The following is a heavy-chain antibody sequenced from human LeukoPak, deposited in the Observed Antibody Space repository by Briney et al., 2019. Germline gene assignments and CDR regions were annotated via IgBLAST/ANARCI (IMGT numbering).Heavy chain of an antibody. J-gene: IGHJ3*02. D-gene: IGHD6-13*01. V-gene: IGHV4-59*08. Sequence: SETLSLTCTVSGGSINSYHGSWIRQPPGKGLEWIGYIYYSGSTNYHPSLKSRLTISVDTSKNQFSLKLRSVTAADTAAYYCARHIYSSWDRAFDIWGQGTMVTVSS. CDR3: ARHIYSSWDRAFDI. CDR1: GGSINSYH. CDR2: IYYSGST.